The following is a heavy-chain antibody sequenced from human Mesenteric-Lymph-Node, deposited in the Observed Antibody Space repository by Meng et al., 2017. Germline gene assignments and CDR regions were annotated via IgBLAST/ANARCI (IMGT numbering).Heavy chain of an antibody. CDR2: IYYSGST. Sequence: SETLSLTCTVSGGSISSYYWSWIRQPPGKGLVWIGYIYYSGSTNYNPSLKSRVTISVDTSKNQFSLKLSSVTAADTAVYYCAREGYDILTGYYTDAFDIWGQGTMVTVSS. J-gene: IGHJ3*02. D-gene: IGHD3-9*01. CDR3: AREGYDILTGYYTDAFDI. V-gene: IGHV4-59*01. CDR1: GGSISSYY.